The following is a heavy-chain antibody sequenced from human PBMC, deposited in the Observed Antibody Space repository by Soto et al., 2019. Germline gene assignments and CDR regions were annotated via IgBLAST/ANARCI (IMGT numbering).Heavy chain of an antibody. CDR1: GFTFSSYG. D-gene: IGHD3-22*01. Sequence: GGSLRLSCAASGFTFSSYGMHWVRQAPGKGLEWVAVISYDGSNKYYADSVKGRFTISRDNSKNTLYLQMNSLRAEDTAVYYCAKDSIPTLTVIVVPSDYWGQGTLVTVSS. CDR3: AKDSIPTLTVIVVPSDY. J-gene: IGHJ4*02. CDR2: ISYDGSNK. V-gene: IGHV3-30*18.